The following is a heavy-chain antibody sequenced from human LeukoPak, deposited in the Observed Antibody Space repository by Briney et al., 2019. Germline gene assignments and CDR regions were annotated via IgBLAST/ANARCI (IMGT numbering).Heavy chain of an antibody. J-gene: IGHJ4*02. D-gene: IGHD3-3*01. CDR1: GGSFSGYY. CDR2: INHSGST. Sequence: SETLSLTCAVYGGSFSGYYWSWIRQPPGKGLQWIGEINHSGSTNYNPSLKSRVTISVDTSKNQFSLKLSSVTAADTAVYYCARRGGLTLFGVVLDYYFGYWDQGTLVTVSS. V-gene: IGHV4-34*01. CDR3: ARRGGLTLFGVVLDYYFGY.